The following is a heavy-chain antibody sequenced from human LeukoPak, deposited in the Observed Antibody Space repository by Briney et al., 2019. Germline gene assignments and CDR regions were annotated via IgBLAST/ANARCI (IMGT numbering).Heavy chain of an antibody. CDR2: ITGSSSTI. Sequence: GGSLRLSCAASGFTFSTYSMNWVRQAPGKGLEWVSYITGSSSTIYYADSVKGRFTISRDNAKDSLYLQMNSLRDEDTAVYYCVRSVAHFDYWGQGTLVSVSS. V-gene: IGHV3-48*02. J-gene: IGHJ4*02. CDR1: GFTFSTYS. D-gene: IGHD5-12*01. CDR3: VRSVAHFDY.